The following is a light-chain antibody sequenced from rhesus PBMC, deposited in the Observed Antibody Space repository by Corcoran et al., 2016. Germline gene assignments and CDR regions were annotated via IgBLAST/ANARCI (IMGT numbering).Light chain of an antibody. V-gene: IGLV2-23*01. CDR1: SSDIGGYNY. CDR3: NSYAGSDTYT. Sequence: QAALTQPPSVSGSPGQAVTISCSGSSSDIGGYNYVSWYQKHPGKAPQVMVYDVSKRPSGVSDRFSGAKSGNTASLTISGLQPEDETDYYCNSYAGSDTYTFGTGTRLTV. J-gene: IGLJ1*01. CDR2: DVS.